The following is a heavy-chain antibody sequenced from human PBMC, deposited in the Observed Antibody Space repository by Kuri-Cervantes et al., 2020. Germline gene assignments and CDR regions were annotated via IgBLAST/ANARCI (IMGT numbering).Heavy chain of an antibody. D-gene: IGHD4-17*01. CDR1: GYTFTGYY. V-gene: IGHV1-2*04. CDR3: ARDYGDYVRPYYYYYGMDV. J-gene: IGHJ6*02. Sequence: ASVKVSCKASGYTFTGYYMHWVRQAPGQGLEWMGWINPNSGGTNYAQKFQGWVTMTRDTSISTAYMELSRLRSDDTAVYYCARDYGDYVRPYYYYYGMDVWGQGTMVTVSS. CDR2: INPNSGGT.